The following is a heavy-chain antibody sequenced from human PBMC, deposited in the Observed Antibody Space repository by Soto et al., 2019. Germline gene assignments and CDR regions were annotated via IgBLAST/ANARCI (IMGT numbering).Heavy chain of an antibody. CDR2: IIPIPGIA. V-gene: IGHV1-69*02. D-gene: IGHD3-22*01. Sequence: QVQLVQSGAEVKKPGSSVKVSCKASGGTFSSYTISWVRQAPGQGLEWMGRIIPIPGIANYAQKFQGRVTITADKSTSTAYMELSSLRSEDTAVYYCARGDSSGYYPINAFDIWGQGTMVTVSS. J-gene: IGHJ3*02. CDR3: ARGDSSGYYPINAFDI. CDR1: GGTFSSYT.